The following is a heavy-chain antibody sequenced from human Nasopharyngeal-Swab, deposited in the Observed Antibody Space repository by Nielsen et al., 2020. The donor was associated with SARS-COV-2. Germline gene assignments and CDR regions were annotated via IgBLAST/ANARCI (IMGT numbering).Heavy chain of an antibody. CDR3: AKGRGSPSAPFDY. CDR1: GFTFSSYA. D-gene: IGHD1-26*01. J-gene: IGHJ4*02. V-gene: IGHV3-23*01. Sequence: GESLKISCAASGFTFSSYATSWVRQAPGKGLEWVSVISGSGGSTYYADSVKGRFTISRDNSKNTLYLQMSSLRAEDTAVYYCAKGRGSPSAPFDYWGQGTLVTVSS. CDR2: ISGSGGST.